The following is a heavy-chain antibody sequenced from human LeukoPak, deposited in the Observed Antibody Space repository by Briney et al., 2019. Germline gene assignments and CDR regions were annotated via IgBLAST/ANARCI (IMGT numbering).Heavy chain of an antibody. D-gene: IGHD3-10*01. CDR1: GYTLTNYL. V-gene: IGHV1-46*01. CDR2: SNPSGGTA. CDR3: ARGLGSVSYYGY. J-gene: IGHJ4*02. Sequence: ASVKVSCKASGYTLTNYLIHWVRHPPGQGLERVGISNPSGGTATYAPKFQGRVTMTRDTSTGTVYMELSSLRSEDTAVYYCARGLGSVSYYGYWGQGNLVTVSS.